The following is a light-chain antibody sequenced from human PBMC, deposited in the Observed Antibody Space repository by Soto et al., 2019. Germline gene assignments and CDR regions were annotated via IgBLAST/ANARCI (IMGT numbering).Light chain of an antibody. CDR1: QSVSSN. J-gene: IGKJ1*01. CDR2: GAS. CDR3: LQHNSYPRT. V-gene: IGKV3-15*01. Sequence: EILMTQSPSTLSVSPGERATLSCRASQSVSSNLAWYQQKPGQAPRLLIYGASTRATGIPARFSGSGSGTEFTLTISSLQPEDFATYYCLQHNSYPRTFGQGTKVDIK.